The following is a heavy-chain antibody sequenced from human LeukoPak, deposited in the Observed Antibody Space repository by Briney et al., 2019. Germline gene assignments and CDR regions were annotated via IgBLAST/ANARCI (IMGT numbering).Heavy chain of an antibody. J-gene: IGHJ4*02. V-gene: IGHV3-30*18. D-gene: IGHD2-21*02. CDR3: AKDISGGDCPDY. CDR1: GFTVSSNY. Sequence: GGSLRLSCAASGFTVSSNYMSWVRQAPGKGLEWVAVISYDGSDKYYADSVKGRFTISRDNSKNTLYLQMNSLRAEDTAVYYCAKDISGGDCPDYWGQGTLVTVSS. CDR2: ISYDGSDK.